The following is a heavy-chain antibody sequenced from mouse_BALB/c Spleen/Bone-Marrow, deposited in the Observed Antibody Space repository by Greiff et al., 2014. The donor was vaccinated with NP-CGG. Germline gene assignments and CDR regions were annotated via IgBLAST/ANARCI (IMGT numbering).Heavy chain of an antibody. Sequence: EVKLVESGPGLVKPSQSLSLTCSVTGYSITSDSAWNWIRQFPENKLEWIVYISYSGSTSYNPSLKSRISITRDTSKNQFFLQLNSVTTEDTATYYCARRGYYGNFLFAYWGQGTLVTVSA. CDR3: ARRGYYGNFLFAY. V-gene: IGHV3-2*02. CDR2: ISYSGST. CDR1: GYSITSDSA. D-gene: IGHD2-1*01. J-gene: IGHJ3*01.